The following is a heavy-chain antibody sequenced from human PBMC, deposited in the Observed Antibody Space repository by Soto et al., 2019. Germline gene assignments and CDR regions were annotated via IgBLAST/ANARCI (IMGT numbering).Heavy chain of an antibody. V-gene: IGHV3-43*01. CDR1: GFTFDDYT. J-gene: IGHJ3*02. Sequence: GESLKISCAASGFTFDDYTMHWVRQAPGKGLEWVSLISWDGGSTYYADSVKGRFTISRDNSKNSLYLQMNSLRAEDTAVYYCASAVANTRNGLDIWGQGTMVTVSS. D-gene: IGHD5-12*01. CDR2: ISWDGGST. CDR3: ASAVANTRNGLDI.